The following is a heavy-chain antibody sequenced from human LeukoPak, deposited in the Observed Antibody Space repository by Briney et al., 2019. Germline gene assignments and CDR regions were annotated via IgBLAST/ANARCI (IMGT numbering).Heavy chain of an antibody. CDR1: GYTFTRYD. D-gene: IGHD4-17*01. CDR3: ARDSLTVITKPFDY. CDR2: MNPNSGNT. V-gene: IGHV1-8*01. Sequence: ASVKVSCKASGYTFTRYDSIWVRQATEHGREWMGWMNPNSGNTGYAQKFQGRVTMTRNTSISTAYMELSRLRSDDTAVYYCARDSLTVITKPFDYWGQGTLVTASS. J-gene: IGHJ4*02.